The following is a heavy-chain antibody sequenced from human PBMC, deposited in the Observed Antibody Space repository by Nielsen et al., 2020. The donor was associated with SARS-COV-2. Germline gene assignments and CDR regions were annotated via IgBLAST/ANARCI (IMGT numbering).Heavy chain of an antibody. Sequence: GESRKISCAVSGISFSGSGIHWARQASGKGLEWIGRIRSKANNYATAYGGSVEGRFTISRDDSKSMAYLQMNRLQAEDTAVYYCSMLPTSGWYWGQGTLVPVSS. CDR1: GISFSGSG. CDR2: IRSKANNYAT. CDR3: SMLPTSGWY. J-gene: IGHJ4*02. V-gene: IGHV3-73*01. D-gene: IGHD6-19*01.